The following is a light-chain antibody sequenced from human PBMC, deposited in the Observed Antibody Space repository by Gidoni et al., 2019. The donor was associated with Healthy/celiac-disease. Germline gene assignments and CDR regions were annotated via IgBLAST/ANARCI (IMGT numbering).Light chain of an antibody. J-gene: IGLJ2*01. Sequence: SVLTQPPSVSGAPGQRATISCTGSSSNIGAGYDGHWYQQLPGTAPKLLIYGNSNRPSGVPDRFSGSKSGTSASLAITGLQAEDEADYYCQSYDSSLSAVVFGGGTKLTVL. CDR3: QSYDSSLSAVV. CDR2: GNS. V-gene: IGLV1-40*01. CDR1: SSNIGAGYD.